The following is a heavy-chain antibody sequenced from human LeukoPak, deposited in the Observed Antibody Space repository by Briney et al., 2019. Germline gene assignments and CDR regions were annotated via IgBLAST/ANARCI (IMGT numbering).Heavy chain of an antibody. CDR2: VNPNSGGT. CDR3: ARVNPRGDSLGWFGP. J-gene: IGHJ5*02. D-gene: IGHD4-17*01. CDR1: GYTFTGYY. Sequence: GASVKVSCKASGYTFTGYYMHWVRQAPGQGLEWMGWVNPNSGGTNYAQEFQGRVTMTRDTSISTAYMELSRLTSDDTAVYYCARVNPRGDSLGWFGPWGQGTLVAVSS. V-gene: IGHV1-2*02.